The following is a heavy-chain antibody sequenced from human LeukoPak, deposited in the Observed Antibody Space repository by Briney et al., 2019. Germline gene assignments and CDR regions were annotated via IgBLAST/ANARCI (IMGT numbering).Heavy chain of an antibody. CDR2: ISSSGSII. V-gene: IGHV3-48*03. J-gene: IGHJ6*04. CDR3: AELGITMIGGV. D-gene: IGHD3-10*02. Sequence: GGSLRLSCAASGFTFSSYEMSWVRQAPGKGLEWVSYISSSGSIIYYADSMKGRFTISRDNAKNSLYLQMNSLRAEDTAVYYCAELGITMIGGVWGKGTTVTISS. CDR1: GFTFSSYE.